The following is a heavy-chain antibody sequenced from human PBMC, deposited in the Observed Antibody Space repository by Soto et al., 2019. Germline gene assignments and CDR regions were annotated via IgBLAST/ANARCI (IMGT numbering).Heavy chain of an antibody. V-gene: IGHV4-4*02. J-gene: IGHJ4*02. CDR1: GGSISSRNW. D-gene: IGHD1-26*01. CDR2: ISHSGST. Sequence: PSETLSLTCTVSGGSISSRNWWSWVRQPPGKGLEWIGEISHSGSTNYNPSLKSRVTISVDKSKNQFSLKLNSVTAADTAVYYCAREGYYGQKYFDYWGQGTLVTVSS. CDR3: AREGYYGQKYFDY.